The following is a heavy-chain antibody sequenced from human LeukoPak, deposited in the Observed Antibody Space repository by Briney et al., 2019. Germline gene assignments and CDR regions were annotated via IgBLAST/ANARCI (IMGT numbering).Heavy chain of an antibody. D-gene: IGHD3-22*01. CDR2: IYHSGST. CDR1: GYSISSGYY. J-gene: IGHJ5*02. V-gene: IGHV4-38-2*02. Sequence: SETLSLTCTVSGYSISSGYYWGWIRQPPGKGLEWIGSIYHSGSTYYNPSLKSRVTISVDTSKNQFSLKLSSVTAADTAVYYCARVLGEGTMIVVVERDNWFDPWGQGTLVTASS. CDR3: ARVLGEGTMIVVVERDNWFDP.